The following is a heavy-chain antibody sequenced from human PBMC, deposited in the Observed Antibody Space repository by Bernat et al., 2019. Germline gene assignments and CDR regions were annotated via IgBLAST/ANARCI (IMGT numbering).Heavy chain of an antibody. J-gene: IGHJ4*02. CDR1: ALTFSTYN. Sequence: EVQLVESGGGLVQPGGSLRLSCAASALTFSTYNFNWVRQAPGKGLEWLSYISSSGSTIYYAASVKGRFTISRDNAKNSLYLQINSLRAEDTAVYYCASEDRGTSYWGQETLVTVSS. CDR2: ISSSGSTI. D-gene: IGHD3-16*01. CDR3: ASEDRGTSY. V-gene: IGHV3-48*01.